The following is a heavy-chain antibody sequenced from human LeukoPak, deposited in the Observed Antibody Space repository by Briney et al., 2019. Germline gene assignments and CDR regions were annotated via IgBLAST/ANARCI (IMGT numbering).Heavy chain of an antibody. CDR3: ARVVATIYWFDP. J-gene: IGHJ5*02. CDR1: GGSISSGGYY. D-gene: IGHD5-12*01. Sequence: SETQSLTCTVSGGSISSGGYYWSWIRQHPGKGLEWIGYIHYTGATYYNPSLESRVTISVDTSKNQFSLKLSSVTAADTAVYYCARVVATIYWFDPWGQGTLVTVSS. V-gene: IGHV4-31*03. CDR2: IHYTGAT.